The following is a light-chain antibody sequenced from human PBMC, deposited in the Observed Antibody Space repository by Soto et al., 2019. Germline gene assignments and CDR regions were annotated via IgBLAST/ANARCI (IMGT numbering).Light chain of an antibody. Sequence: QSALTQPASVSGSPGQSITISCAGTSSDVGNYNLVSWYQQHPGKAPKLMIYEGSKRPSGVSNRFSGSKSGNTASLTISGLQAEDEADYYRCSYAGSNTFIFGGGTKLTVL. CDR2: EGS. V-gene: IGLV2-23*03. J-gene: IGLJ2*01. CDR1: SSDVGNYNL. CDR3: CSYAGSNTFI.